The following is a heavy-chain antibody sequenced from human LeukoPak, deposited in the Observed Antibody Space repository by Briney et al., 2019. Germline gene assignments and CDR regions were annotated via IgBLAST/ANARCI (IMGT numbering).Heavy chain of an antibody. CDR1: GYTFTDFY. CDR3: ARDMRWLGSH. V-gene: IGHV1-2*02. Sequence: ASVKVSCKASGYTFTDFYMHWVRQAPGQGLEWMGWINPNSGGTNYAQKFQGRVTMTRDTSIRTAYMEVSRLRYDDTAVYYCARDMRWLGSHWGQGTLVTVSS. D-gene: IGHD5-24*01. J-gene: IGHJ4*02. CDR2: INPNSGGT.